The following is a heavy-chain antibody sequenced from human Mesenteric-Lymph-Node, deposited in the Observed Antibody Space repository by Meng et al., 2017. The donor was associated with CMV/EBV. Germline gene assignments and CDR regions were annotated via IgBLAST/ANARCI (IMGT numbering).Heavy chain of an antibody. CDR3: ARDWYNWNDAWFDP. CDR2: IYHSGST. D-gene: IGHD1-1*01. Sequence: SETLSLTCAVYGGSFSGYYWSWVRQSPGKGLEWIGSIYHSGSTYYNPSLKSRVTISVDTSKNQFPLKLSSVTAADTAVYYCARDWYNWNDAWFDPWGQGTLVTVSS. CDR1: GGSFSGYY. J-gene: IGHJ5*02. V-gene: IGHV4-34*01.